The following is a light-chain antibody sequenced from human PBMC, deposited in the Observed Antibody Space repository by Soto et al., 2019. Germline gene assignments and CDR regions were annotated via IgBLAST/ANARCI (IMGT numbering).Light chain of an antibody. V-gene: IGLV2-23*01. CDR3: CSYAGSFTYV. J-gene: IGLJ1*01. Sequence: QSVLTQPASVSGSPGQSITISCTGTSSDVGSGSHNLVSWYQQRPGKAPKVMIYEGTKRPSGVSNRFSGSKSGNTASLTISGPQAEDEADYYCCSYAGSFTYVFGTGTKV. CDR2: EGT. CDR1: SSDVGSGSHNL.